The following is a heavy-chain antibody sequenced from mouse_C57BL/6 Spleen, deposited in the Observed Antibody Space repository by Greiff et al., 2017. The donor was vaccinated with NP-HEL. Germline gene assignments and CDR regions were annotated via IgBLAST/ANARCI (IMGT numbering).Heavy chain of an antibody. D-gene: IGHD2-1*01. CDR3: ATLYGKGWAMDY. Sequence: EVKLVESGGGLVKPGGSLKLSCAASGFTFSDYGMHWVRQAPEKGLEWVAYISSGSSTIYYADTVKGRFTISRDNDKNTLFLQMTSLRSEDTAMYYCATLYGKGWAMDYWGQGTSVTVSS. V-gene: IGHV5-17*01. CDR2: ISSGSSTI. CDR1: GFTFSDYG. J-gene: IGHJ4*01.